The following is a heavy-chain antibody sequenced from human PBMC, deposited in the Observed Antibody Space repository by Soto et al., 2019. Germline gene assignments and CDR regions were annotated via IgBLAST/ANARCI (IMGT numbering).Heavy chain of an antibody. CDR3: ARENSSGWRRYYFDY. J-gene: IGHJ4*02. Sequence: SETLSLTCAVYGGSFSGYYWSWIRQPPGKGLEWIGEINHSGSTNYNPSLKSRVTISVDTSKNQFSLKLSSVTAADTAVYYCARENSSGWRRYYFDYWGQGTLVTV. CDR2: INHSGST. V-gene: IGHV4-34*01. CDR1: GGSFSGYY. D-gene: IGHD6-19*01.